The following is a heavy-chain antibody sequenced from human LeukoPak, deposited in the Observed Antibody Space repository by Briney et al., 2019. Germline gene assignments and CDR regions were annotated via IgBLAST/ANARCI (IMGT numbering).Heavy chain of an antibody. J-gene: IGHJ5*02. D-gene: IGHD3-22*01. Sequence: ASVKVSCTASGYTFTGYYMHWVRQAPGQGLEWMGWINPNSGGTNYAQKFQGRVTMTRDTSISTAYMELSRLRSDDTAVYYCARDRGYDSSGYYYKKYNWFDPWGQGTLVTVSS. CDR1: GYTFTGYY. CDR3: ARDRGYDSSGYYYKKYNWFDP. CDR2: INPNSGGT. V-gene: IGHV1-2*02.